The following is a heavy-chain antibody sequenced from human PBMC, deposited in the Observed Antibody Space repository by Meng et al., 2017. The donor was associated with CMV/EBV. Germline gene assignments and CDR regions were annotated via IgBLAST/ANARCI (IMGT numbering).Heavy chain of an antibody. Sequence: QVQLVQSGAEGKKPGSSVKVSCKASVGTFSSYAISWVRQAPGQGLEWMGGIIPIFGTANYAQKFQGRVTITADESTSTAYMELSSLRSEDTAVYYCARDYSGIAARPGFDPWGQGTLVTVSS. CDR1: VGTFSSYA. V-gene: IGHV1-69*12. D-gene: IGHD6-6*01. CDR3: ARDYSGIAARPGFDP. CDR2: IIPIFGTA. J-gene: IGHJ5*02.